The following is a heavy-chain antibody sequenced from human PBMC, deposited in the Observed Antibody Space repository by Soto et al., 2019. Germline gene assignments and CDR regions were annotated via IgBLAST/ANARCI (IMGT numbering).Heavy chain of an antibody. Sequence: PVGSLRLSCEASAFSFTKAWMSWVRQAPGKGLEWVGRIKSKTDGGTTDYAAPVKGRFTISRDDSKNTLYLHMNSLITEDTAVYFCTADGCSDGSCFPGHYWGQGTLVTVSS. V-gene: IGHV3-15*01. CDR2: IKSKTDGGTT. CDR1: AFSFTKAW. CDR3: TADGCSDGSCFPGHY. D-gene: IGHD2-15*01. J-gene: IGHJ4*02.